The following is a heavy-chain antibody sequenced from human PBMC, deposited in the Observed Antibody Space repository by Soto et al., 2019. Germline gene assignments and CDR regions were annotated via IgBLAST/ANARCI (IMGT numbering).Heavy chain of an antibody. D-gene: IGHD3-22*01. Sequence: GGSLRLSCAASGFTFISYAMHWVRQAPGKGLEWVAVISYDGSNKYYADSVKGRFTISRDNSKNTLYLQMNSLRAEDTAVYYCAREGPMINAFDIWGQGTVVTVSS. CDR1: GFTFISYA. CDR2: ISYDGSNK. V-gene: IGHV3-30-3*01. CDR3: AREGPMINAFDI. J-gene: IGHJ3*02.